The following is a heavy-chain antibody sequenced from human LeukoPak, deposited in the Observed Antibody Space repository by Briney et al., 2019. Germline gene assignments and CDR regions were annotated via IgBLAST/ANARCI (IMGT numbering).Heavy chain of an antibody. D-gene: IGHD1-26*01. J-gene: IGHJ4*02. CDR1: GFTFSSYS. CDR2: ISSSSSYI. CDR3: ASGDLSGSYYRFGYYFDY. V-gene: IGHV3-21*04. Sequence: SGGSLRLSCAASGFTFSSYSMNWVRQAPGKGLEWVSSISSSSSYIYYADSVKGRFTISRDNAKNSLYLQMNSLRAEDTAVYYCASGDLSGSYYRFGYYFDYWGQGTLVTVSS.